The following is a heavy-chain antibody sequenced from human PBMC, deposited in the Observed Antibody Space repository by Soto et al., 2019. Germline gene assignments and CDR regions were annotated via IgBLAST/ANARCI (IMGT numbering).Heavy chain of an antibody. CDR2: IYSSGNT. D-gene: IGHD4-4*01. CDR1: GASVNSDNYY. Sequence: QVQLQESGPGLVKPSETLSLTCTVSGASVNSDNYYWSWIRQPPGKGLEWIGYIYSSGNTNSNPSLKSRVTISVDTSKNQFSLTVSSVTAADTAVYFCARGYRHYAYWGQGMLVTVSS. CDR3: ARGYRHYAY. V-gene: IGHV4-61*01. J-gene: IGHJ4*02.